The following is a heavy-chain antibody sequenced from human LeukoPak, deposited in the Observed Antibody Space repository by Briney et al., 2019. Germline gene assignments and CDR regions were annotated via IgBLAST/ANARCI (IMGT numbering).Heavy chain of an antibody. CDR1: GFTFSTYA. CDR3: AKDFDY. Sequence: GGSLRLSCAASGFTFSTYAMSWVRQAPGKGLEWVSSISGSGGGTYYADSVKGRFTIPRDDSRDTLYLQMNSLRAEDTAVYYCAKDFDYWGQGTLVTVSS. CDR2: ISGSGGGT. J-gene: IGHJ4*02. V-gene: IGHV3-23*01.